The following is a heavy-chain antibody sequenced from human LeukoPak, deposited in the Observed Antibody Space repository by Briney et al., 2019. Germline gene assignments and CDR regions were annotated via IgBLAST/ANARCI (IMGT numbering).Heavy chain of an antibody. Sequence: SETLSLTCNVSGGSISSYYRSWIRQPAGKGLEWIGRIYSSGSTNYNPPLMSRVTMSVDTYKNQLSLMLISVTGSDHAVDYCWRGQYHLLYWYLDLWGGGTLVTVSS. CDR3: WRGQYHLLYWYLDL. V-gene: IGHV4-4*07. CDR2: IYSSGST. D-gene: IGHD2-2*01. J-gene: IGHJ2*01. CDR1: GGSISSYY.